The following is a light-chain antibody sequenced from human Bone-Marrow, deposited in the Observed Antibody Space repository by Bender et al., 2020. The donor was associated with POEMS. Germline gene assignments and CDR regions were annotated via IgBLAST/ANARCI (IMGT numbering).Light chain of an antibody. CDR1: SSDVGSYNL. J-gene: IGLJ2*01. Sequence: QSALTQPASVSGSPGQSITISCSGTSSDVGSYNLVSWYQHHPGKAPKLIIYEANKRPSGASNRFSGSKSGNMASLTISGLQAEDEADYYCCSYVGSYTWIFGGGTKLTVL. CDR3: CSYVGSYTWI. V-gene: IGLV2-23*01. CDR2: EAN.